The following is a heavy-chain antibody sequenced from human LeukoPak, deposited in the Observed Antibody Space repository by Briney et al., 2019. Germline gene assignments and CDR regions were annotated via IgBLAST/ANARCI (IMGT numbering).Heavy chain of an antibody. CDR1: GYTFTGYY. CDR3: ATFGSGSPDY. V-gene: IGHV1-2*02. CDR2: INPISGGT. Sequence: GASVKVSCKASGYTFTGYYVHWVRQAPGQGLEWLGWINPISGGTYYAQKFQGRVTMTRDTSISTAYMELSSLRSDDTAVYYCATFGSGSPDYWGQGTLVTVSS. D-gene: IGHD3-10*01. J-gene: IGHJ4*02.